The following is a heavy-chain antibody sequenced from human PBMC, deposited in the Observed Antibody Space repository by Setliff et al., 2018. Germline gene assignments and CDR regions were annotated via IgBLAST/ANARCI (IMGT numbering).Heavy chain of an antibody. Sequence: SETLSLTCTVSGGSISSYYWSWIRQPAGKGPEWIGHIYIGGSANYNPSLKSRVTMSIDTSKNQFSLKLSSVTAADMAVYYCAREQWLDPPGYYYMDVWAKGTTVTVSS. D-gene: IGHD6-19*01. CDR2: IYIGGSA. CDR3: AREQWLDPPGYYYMDV. J-gene: IGHJ6*03. CDR1: GGSISSYY. V-gene: IGHV4-4*07.